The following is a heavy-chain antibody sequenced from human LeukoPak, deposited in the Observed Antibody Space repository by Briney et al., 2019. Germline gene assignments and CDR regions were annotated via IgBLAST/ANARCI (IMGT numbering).Heavy chain of an antibody. CDR3: ARSIYHYGGLQY. CDR1: GYTFTSYY. J-gene: IGHJ4*02. V-gene: IGHV1-46*01. D-gene: IGHD4-23*01. CDR2: INPSGGST. Sequence: ASVKVSCKASGYTFTSYYMHRVRQAPGQGLEWMGIINPSGGSTSYAQKFQGRVTMTRDTSTSTVYMELSSLRSEDTAVYYCARSIYHYGGLQYWGQGTLVTVSS.